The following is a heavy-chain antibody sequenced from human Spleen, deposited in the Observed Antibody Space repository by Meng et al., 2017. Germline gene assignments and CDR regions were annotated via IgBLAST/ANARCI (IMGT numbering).Heavy chain of an antibody. V-gene: IGHV4-39*01. CDR1: GGSISSSGYY. CDR3: VRSSGWVRTGFDP. Sequence: QPQPQESGPGLVKPSEALSLPCSFSGGSISSSGYYWGWIRQPPGKGLEWIGSIGHSGFTYYTPSLKSRVAVSIDTSKSQFSLELTSVTAADTAVYYCVRSSGWVRTGFDPWGQGTLVTVSS. J-gene: IGHJ5*02. D-gene: IGHD6-19*01. CDR2: IGHSGFT.